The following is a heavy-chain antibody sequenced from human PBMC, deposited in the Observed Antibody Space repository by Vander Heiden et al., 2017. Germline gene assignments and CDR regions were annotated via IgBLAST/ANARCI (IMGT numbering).Heavy chain of an antibody. CDR2: INPNSGGT. Sequence: QVQLVQSGAEVKKPGASVKVSCKASGYTFARYYMHWVRQAPGQGLEWMGWINPNSGGTKYAQKFQGWVTLTRDTSITTAFMELNRLKSDDTAVYFCARGGNTSSWDLGGTTGMDVWGQGTALTVSS. D-gene: IGHD6-13*01. J-gene: IGHJ6*02. V-gene: IGHV1-2*04. CDR1: GYTFARYY. CDR3: ARGGNTSSWDLGGTTGMDV.